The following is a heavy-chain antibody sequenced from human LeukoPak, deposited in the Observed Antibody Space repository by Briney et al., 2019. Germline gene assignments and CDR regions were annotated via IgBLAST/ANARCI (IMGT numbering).Heavy chain of an antibody. D-gene: IGHD6-13*01. CDR3: ARRSVAAAVDY. Sequence: SETPFLTCSVSGGSIAGSSDYWGWIRQPPGKGLEWIGSVYYTGITDYNPSLKSRATIFVDTSENKFSLNLTSVTAADTAVYYCARRSVAAAVDYWGRGTLVTVSS. CDR1: GGSIAGSSDY. CDR2: VYYTGIT. V-gene: IGHV4-39*01. J-gene: IGHJ4*02.